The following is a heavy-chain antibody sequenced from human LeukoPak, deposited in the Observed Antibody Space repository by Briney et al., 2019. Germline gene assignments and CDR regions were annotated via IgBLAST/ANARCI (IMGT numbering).Heavy chain of an antibody. CDR3: ARGVWHLLLLDY. J-gene: IGHJ4*02. Sequence: GGSLRLSCAASGFTLSNYWMSWVRQAPGKGREWVANIKQDGREKYYVDSVKGRFPISRHNAKNSLYLQMNSLRAEDTAVYYCARGVWHLLLLDYWGQGTLVPVSP. D-gene: IGHD3-16*01. V-gene: IGHV3-7*04. CDR1: GFTLSNYW. CDR2: IKQDGREK.